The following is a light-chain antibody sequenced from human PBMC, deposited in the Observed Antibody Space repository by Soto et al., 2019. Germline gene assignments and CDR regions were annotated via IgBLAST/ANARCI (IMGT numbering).Light chain of an antibody. Sequence: DIQMTQSPSSLSASVGDRVTITCRASQSISSYLNWYQQKPGKAPKLLIYAASSLQSGVPSRFSGSGSGTDFTLTISSLQPEDFATYYCQQYNGLITFGQGTRLEV. CDR2: AAS. CDR1: QSISSY. CDR3: QQYNGLIT. J-gene: IGKJ5*01. V-gene: IGKV1-39*01.